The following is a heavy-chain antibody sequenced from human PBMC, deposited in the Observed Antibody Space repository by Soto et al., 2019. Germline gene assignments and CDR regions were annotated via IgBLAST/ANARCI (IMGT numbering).Heavy chain of an antibody. CDR3: ARGRLFDP. V-gene: IGHV1-69*17. CDR1: GGTFNTYG. Sequence: QVQLVQSGAEVKKPGSSVKVSCKALGGTFNTYGITWMRQVPGQGLEWVGGIVPVFNITTYAQKLQGRLTITADRATNTAYMELDSLTSEDTAVYFCARGRLFDPWGQGTLVTVSS. D-gene: IGHD5-12*01. J-gene: IGHJ5*02. CDR2: IVPVFNIT.